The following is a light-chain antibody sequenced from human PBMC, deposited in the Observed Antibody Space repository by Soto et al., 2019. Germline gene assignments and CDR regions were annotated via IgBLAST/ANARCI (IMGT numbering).Light chain of an antibody. V-gene: IGLV2-14*01. CDR1: SSDVGGYNY. CDR2: DVS. CDR3: SSYTSSSTLV. Sequence: QSALTQPASVSGSPGQSITISCTGTSSDVGGYNYVSWYQQHPGKAPKLMIYDVSNRPSGVSSRFSGSKSANTASLSISGLQADDEADYYCSSYTSSSTLVFGTGTKLTVL. J-gene: IGLJ1*01.